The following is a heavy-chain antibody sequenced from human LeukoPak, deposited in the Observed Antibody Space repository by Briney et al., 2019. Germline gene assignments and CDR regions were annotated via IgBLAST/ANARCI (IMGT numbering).Heavy chain of an antibody. Sequence: ASVKVSCKASGYTFTSYGISWVRQAPGQGLEWMGWISAYNGNTNYAQKLQGRVTMTTDTSTSTAYMELRSLRSDDTAVYYCARDLGICGVVIKPGFDYWGQGTLVTVSS. CDR2: ISAYNGNT. CDR1: GYTFTSYG. V-gene: IGHV1-18*01. D-gene: IGHD3-3*01. CDR3: ARDLGICGVVIKPGFDY. J-gene: IGHJ4*02.